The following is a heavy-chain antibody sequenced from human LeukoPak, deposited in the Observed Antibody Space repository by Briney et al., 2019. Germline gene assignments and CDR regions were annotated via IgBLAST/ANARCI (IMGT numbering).Heavy chain of an antibody. CDR3: ARAGTGWVYYFDY. J-gene: IGHJ4*02. Sequence: GGSLRLSCAASGFTFSSYGMHWVRQAPGKGLEWVAVIWYDGSNKYYADSVKGRFTISRDNSKNTLYLQMNSLRAEDTAVYYCARAGTGWVYYFDYWGQGTLVTVSS. CDR2: IWYDGSNK. V-gene: IGHV3-33*01. CDR1: GFTFSSYG. D-gene: IGHD2-2*01.